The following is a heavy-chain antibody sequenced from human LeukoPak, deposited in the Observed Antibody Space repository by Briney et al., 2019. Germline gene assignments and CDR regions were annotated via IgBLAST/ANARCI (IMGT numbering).Heavy chain of an antibody. D-gene: IGHD6-6*01. CDR2: INPNSGGT. CDR3: ASEYSSSSPPENWFDP. V-gene: IGHV1-2*02. J-gene: IGHJ5*02. CDR1: GYTFTGYY. Sequence: AASVKVSCKASGYTFTGYYMHWVRQAPGQGLEWMGWINPNSGGTNYAQKFQGRVTMTRDTSISTAYMELSRLRSDDTAVYYCASEYSSSSPPENWFDPWGQGTLVTVSS.